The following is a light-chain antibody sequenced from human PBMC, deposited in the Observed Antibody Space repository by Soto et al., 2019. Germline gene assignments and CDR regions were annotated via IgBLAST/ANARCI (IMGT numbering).Light chain of an antibody. CDR3: QQRSTWPPFT. J-gene: IGKJ3*01. CDR2: DAS. Sequence: EIVLTQSPATLSLSPGERATLSCRASQSVSSFLAWYQQKAGQAPRLLIYDASSRASGIPDRFSGAGSGTDFTLTISSLEPDDFAVYYCQQRSTWPPFTFGPGTKVEIK. CDR1: QSVSSF. V-gene: IGKV3-11*01.